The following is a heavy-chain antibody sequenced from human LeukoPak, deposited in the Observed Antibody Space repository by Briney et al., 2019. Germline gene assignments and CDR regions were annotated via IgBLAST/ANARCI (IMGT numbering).Heavy chain of an antibody. CDR1: GDSISGYY. CDR3: ARQRIQLSLTEGQTRTWFDR. Sequence: SETLSLTCTVSGDSISGYYWTWIRQPPGKGLEWIGYIYYSGRINYNPSLKSRLTISVDTSKNQFSLNLTSVTAADTAVYYCARQRIQLSLTEGQTRTWFDRWGQGTLVTVSS. J-gene: IGHJ5*02. D-gene: IGHD5-18*01. CDR2: IYYSGRI. V-gene: IGHV4-59*08.